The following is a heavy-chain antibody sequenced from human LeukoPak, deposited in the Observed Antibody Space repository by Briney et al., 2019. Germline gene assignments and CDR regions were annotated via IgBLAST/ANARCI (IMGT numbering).Heavy chain of an antibody. V-gene: IGHV4-4*07. CDR3: ARGRGNDYGDYGVFDY. J-gene: IGHJ4*02. CDR2: IYTSGST. D-gene: IGHD4-17*01. CDR1: GGSISSYY. Sequence: SETLSLTCTVSGGSISSYYWSWTRQPAGKGLEWIGRIYTSGSTNYNPSLKSRVTISVDKSKNQFSLKLSSVTAADTAVYYCARGRGNDYGDYGVFDYWGQGTLVTVSS.